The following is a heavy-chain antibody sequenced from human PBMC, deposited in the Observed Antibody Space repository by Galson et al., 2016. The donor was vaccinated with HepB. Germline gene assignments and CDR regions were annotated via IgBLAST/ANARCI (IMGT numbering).Heavy chain of an antibody. CDR2: IYDTGSP. CDR1: GGSLSRYY. D-gene: IGHD5-12*01. J-gene: IGHJ4*02. CDR3: ARGDVLATMSLDY. V-gene: IGHV4-59*01. Sequence: SETLSLTCTVSGGSLSRYYWAWIRQPPGKGLQWIGYIYDTGSPNYNPSLKSRVTISVDTSKNQFSLKVNSVTEADTAVYYCARGDVLATMSLDYWGQGTLVTVSS.